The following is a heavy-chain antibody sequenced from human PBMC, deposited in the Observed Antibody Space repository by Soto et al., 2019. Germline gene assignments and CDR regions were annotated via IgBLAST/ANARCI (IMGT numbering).Heavy chain of an antibody. CDR3: ARDVEKAARNYYYYRMDV. D-gene: IGHD6-13*01. Sequence: QVQLVQSGAEVKKPGSSVKVSCKASGGTFSSYAISWVRQAPGQGLEWMGGIIPIFGTANYAQKFQGRVTITADESTSTGYMARSSLRSEDTAVYYCARDVEKAARNYYYYRMDVWGQGTTVTVSS. V-gene: IGHV1-69*12. J-gene: IGHJ6*02. CDR2: IIPIFGTA. CDR1: GGTFSSYA.